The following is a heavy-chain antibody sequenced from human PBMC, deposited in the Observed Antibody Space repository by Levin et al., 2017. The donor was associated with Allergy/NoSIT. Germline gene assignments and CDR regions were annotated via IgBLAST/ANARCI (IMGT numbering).Heavy chain of an antibody. D-gene: IGHD3-16*02. CDR2: ISGSGGST. Sequence: GGSLRLSCAASGFTFSSYAMSWVRQAPGKGLEWVSAISGSGGSTYYADSVKGRFTISRDNSKNTLYLQMNSLRAEDTAVYYCAKTPARYVWGSYRYSGAHYWGQGTLVTVSS. CDR1: GFTFSSYA. V-gene: IGHV3-23*01. J-gene: IGHJ4*02. CDR3: AKTPARYVWGSYRYSGAHY.